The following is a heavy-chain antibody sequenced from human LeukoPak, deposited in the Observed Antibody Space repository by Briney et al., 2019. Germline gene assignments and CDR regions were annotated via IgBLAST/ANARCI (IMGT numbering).Heavy chain of an antibody. Sequence: SETLSLTCTVSGGSISPYYWSWFRQPPGHGLEGIGFVYYSGSTNYNPSLRSRVTISVDTSKNQFSLNLSSVTAADTAVYYCARLLGGNYYFDYWGEGTLVTVSS. CDR3: ARLLGGNYYFDY. D-gene: IGHD4-23*01. CDR2: VYYSGST. V-gene: IGHV4-59*08. J-gene: IGHJ4*02. CDR1: GGSISPYY.